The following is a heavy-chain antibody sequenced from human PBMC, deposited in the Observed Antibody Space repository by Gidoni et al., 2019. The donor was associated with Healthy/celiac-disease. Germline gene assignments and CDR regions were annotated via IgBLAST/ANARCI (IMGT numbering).Heavy chain of an antibody. CDR2: ISSSSSYI. J-gene: IGHJ6*04. Sequence: EVQLVESGGGLVKPGGSLRLPCAASGFTFRSYSMNWVRQAPGKGLEWVSSISSSSSYIYYADSVKGRFTISRDNAKNSLYLQMNSLRAEDTAVYYCARAHSGYDFRYSNLVDVWGKGTTVTVSS. V-gene: IGHV3-21*01. D-gene: IGHD5-12*01. CDR3: ARAHSGYDFRYSNLVDV. CDR1: GFTFRSYS.